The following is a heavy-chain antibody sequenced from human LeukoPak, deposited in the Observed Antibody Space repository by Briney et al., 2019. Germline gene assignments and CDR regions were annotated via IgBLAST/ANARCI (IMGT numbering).Heavy chain of an antibody. Sequence: ASVKVSCKASGYTFTGYYMHWVRQAPGQGLEWMGWINPNSGGTNYAQKLQGRVTMTRDTSISTAYMELSRLRSDDTAVYYCARDLAYCGGDCSTDYWGQGTLVTVSS. CDR1: GYTFTGYY. D-gene: IGHD2-21*02. J-gene: IGHJ4*02. V-gene: IGHV1-2*02. CDR2: INPNSGGT. CDR3: ARDLAYCGGDCSTDY.